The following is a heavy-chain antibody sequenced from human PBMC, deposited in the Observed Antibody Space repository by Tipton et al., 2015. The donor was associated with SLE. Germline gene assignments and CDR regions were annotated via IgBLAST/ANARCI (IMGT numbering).Heavy chain of an antibody. Sequence: SLRLSCAASGFTFSSYWMSWVRQAPGKGLEWVANIKQDGSEKYYVDSVKGRFTISRDNSKNTLYLQMNSLRAEDTAVYYCARDQSKMVYATWGQGTLVTVSS. J-gene: IGHJ4*02. CDR2: IKQDGSEK. D-gene: IGHD2-8*01. V-gene: IGHV3-7*01. CDR3: ARDQSKMVYAT. CDR1: GFTFSSYW.